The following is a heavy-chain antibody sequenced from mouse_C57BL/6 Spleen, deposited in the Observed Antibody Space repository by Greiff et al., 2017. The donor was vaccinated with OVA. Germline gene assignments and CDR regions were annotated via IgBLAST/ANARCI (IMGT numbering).Heavy chain of an antibody. CDR3: ASGYDSWFAY. D-gene: IGHD2-4*01. Sequence: VKLVESGPGLVAPSQSLSITCTVSGFSLTSSGVDWVRQSPGKGLEWLGVIWGVGSTNYNSALKSRLSISKDNSKSQVFLKMNSLQTDDTAMYYCASGYDSWFAYWGQGTLVTVSA. J-gene: IGHJ3*01. V-gene: IGHV2-6*01. CDR2: IWGVGST. CDR1: GFSLTSSG.